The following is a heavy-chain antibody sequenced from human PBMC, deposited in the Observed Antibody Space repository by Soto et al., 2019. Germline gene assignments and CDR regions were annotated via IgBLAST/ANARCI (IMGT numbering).Heavy chain of an antibody. J-gene: IGHJ4*02. Sequence: SETPSLPCTVPGGSISSSSYYWGWIRQPPGKGLEWIGCIYYRGSTYYNPSLKSRVTISVDTSKNQFSLKLSSVTAADTAVYYCAREPVIWGQGTLVTVSS. CDR1: GGSISSSSYY. V-gene: IGHV4-39*07. CDR3: AREPVI. D-gene: IGHD3-10*01. CDR2: IYYRGST.